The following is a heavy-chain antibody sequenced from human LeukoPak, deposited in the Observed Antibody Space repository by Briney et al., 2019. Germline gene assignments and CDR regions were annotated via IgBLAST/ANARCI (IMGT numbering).Heavy chain of an antibody. CDR1: GYTFTVNH. CDR3: ARAPKNDAYDI. J-gene: IGHJ3*02. Sequence: ASVKVSCKASGYTFTVNHMYWVRQAPGQGLEWMGWINPNSGDTTSAQKFQGRVTMTRDTSISTASMDLSRLRSDDTAVYYCARAPKNDAYDIWGRGTMVTVSS. V-gene: IGHV1-2*02. CDR2: INPNSGDT.